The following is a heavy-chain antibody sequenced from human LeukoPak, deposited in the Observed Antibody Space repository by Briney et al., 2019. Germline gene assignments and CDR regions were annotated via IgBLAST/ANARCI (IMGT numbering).Heavy chain of an antibody. CDR3: ASPVAGLEGSYGMDV. V-gene: IGHV1-8*01. Sequence: ASVKVSCKASRYTFTSYDINWVRQATGQGLEWMGWMNPNSGNTGYAQKFQGRVTMTRNTSISTAYMELSSLRSEDTAVYYCASPVAGLEGSYGMDVWGQGTTVTVSS. J-gene: IGHJ6*02. D-gene: IGHD6-19*01. CDR1: RYTFTSYD. CDR2: MNPNSGNT.